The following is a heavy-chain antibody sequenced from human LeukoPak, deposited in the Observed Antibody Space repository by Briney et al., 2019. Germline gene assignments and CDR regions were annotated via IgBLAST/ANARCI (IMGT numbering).Heavy chain of an antibody. D-gene: IGHD3-3*01. CDR1: GFTFSRYA. CDR3: AKGGHITIFGVVMSAFDI. J-gene: IGHJ3*02. Sequence: PGGSLRLSCAASGFTFSRYAMSWVRQAPGKGLEWVSSISGSRGNTFYADSVKGRFTISRDNSKNTLYLQMNSLRAEGTAVYYCAKGGHITIFGVVMSAFDIWGQGTMVTVSS. CDR2: ISGSRGNT. V-gene: IGHV3-23*01.